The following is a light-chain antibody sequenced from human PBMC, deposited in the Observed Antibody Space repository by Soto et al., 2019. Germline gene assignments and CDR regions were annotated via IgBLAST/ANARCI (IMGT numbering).Light chain of an antibody. Sequence: EIVLTQSPGTLSLSPGERATLSCRASQSVSSSYLAWYQQKPGQAPRLLIYGASSRATGIPDRFSGSGSGTVFTLTMSRLEPEDFAVYYCQQYGSSPTFGQGTKVVIK. V-gene: IGKV3-20*01. CDR2: GAS. CDR3: QQYGSSPT. J-gene: IGKJ1*01. CDR1: QSVSSSY.